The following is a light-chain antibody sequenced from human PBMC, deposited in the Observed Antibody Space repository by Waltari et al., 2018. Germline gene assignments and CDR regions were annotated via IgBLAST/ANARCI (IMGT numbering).Light chain of an antibody. Sequence: SSELTQDPAVSVALGQTVRITCQGDSLRSYYASWYQQKPGQAPVLVIYGKNNRPSGIPDRFSGSSSGNTVSLTITGAQAEDEADYSCNSRDSSGNHVVFGGGTKLTVL. CDR3: NSRDSSGNHVV. CDR1: SLRSYY. J-gene: IGLJ2*01. V-gene: IGLV3-19*01. CDR2: GKN.